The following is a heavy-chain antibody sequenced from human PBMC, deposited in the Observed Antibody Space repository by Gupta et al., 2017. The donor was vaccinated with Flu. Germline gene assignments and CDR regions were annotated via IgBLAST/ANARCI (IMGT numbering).Heavy chain of an antibody. D-gene: IGHD3-3*01. J-gene: IGHJ4*02. CDR1: GFTVSSNY. CDR2: IYSGGST. Sequence: EVQLVETGGGLIQPGGSLRLSCAASGFTVSSNYMSWVRQAPGKGLEWVSVIYSGGSTYYADSVKGRFTISRDNSKNTLYLQMNSLRAEDTAVYYCARGPLLRFLDPYYFDYWGQGTVVTVSS. V-gene: IGHV3-53*02. CDR3: ARGPLLRFLDPYYFDY.